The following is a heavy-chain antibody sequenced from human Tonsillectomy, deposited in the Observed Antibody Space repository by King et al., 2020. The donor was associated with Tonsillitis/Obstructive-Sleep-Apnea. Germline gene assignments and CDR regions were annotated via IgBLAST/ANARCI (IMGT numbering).Heavy chain of an antibody. CDR2: IYYTGST. J-gene: IGHJ6*03. Sequence: QLQESGPGLVKPSETLSLTCTVSGGSLSTYYWSWIRQPPGQGLEWIGYIYYTGSTNYNPSLKSRVTISVDTSKNQFSLKLSSVTAADTAVYYCARGYYYYYMDVWGKGTTVTVSS. CDR3: ARGYYYYYMDV. CDR1: GGSLSTYY. V-gene: IGHV4-59*01.